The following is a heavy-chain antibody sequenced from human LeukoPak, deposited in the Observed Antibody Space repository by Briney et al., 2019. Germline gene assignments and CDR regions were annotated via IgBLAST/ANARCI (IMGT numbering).Heavy chain of an antibody. V-gene: IGHV3-74*01. Sequence: GGSLRLSCAASGFTFTTYWTHWIRQVPGKGLVWVSQINIDGSTTNYADSVKGRFTISRDNAKNTLYLQMNSVRAEDMAVYYCARDLVGLTGDFWGQGALVTVSS. D-gene: IGHD2-8*02. CDR1: GFTFTTYW. J-gene: IGHJ4*02. CDR2: INIDGSTT. CDR3: ARDLVGLTGDF.